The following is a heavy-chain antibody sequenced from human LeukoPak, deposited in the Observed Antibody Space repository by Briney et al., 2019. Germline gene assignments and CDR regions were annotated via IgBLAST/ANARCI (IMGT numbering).Heavy chain of an antibody. J-gene: IGHJ3*02. CDR3: ARANIVATIGAFDI. CDR1: GGSVSSGSYY. D-gene: IGHD5-12*01. Sequence: PSETLSLTCTVSGGSVSSGSYYWSWIRQPPGEGLEWIGYIYYSGSTNYNPSLKSRVTISVDTSKNQFSLKLSSVTAADTAVYCCARANIVATIGAFDIWGQGTMVTVSS. CDR2: IYYSGST. V-gene: IGHV4-61*01.